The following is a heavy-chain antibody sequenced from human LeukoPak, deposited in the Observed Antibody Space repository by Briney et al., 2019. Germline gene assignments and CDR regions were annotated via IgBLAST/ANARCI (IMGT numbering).Heavy chain of an antibody. J-gene: IGHJ4*02. D-gene: IGHD5-12*01. CDR3: AKDQRPDSGYDIDS. CDR2: IYPSGGTT. V-gene: IGHV3-23*01. CDR1: GFTFSTYP. Sequence: GGSLRLSCAVSGFTFSTYPMSWVRQAPRKGLEWVSVIYPSGGTTYYADSVKGRFTISRDNSKNTLYLQMHSLRAEDTALYYCAKDQRPDSGYDIDSWGQGTLVTVSS.